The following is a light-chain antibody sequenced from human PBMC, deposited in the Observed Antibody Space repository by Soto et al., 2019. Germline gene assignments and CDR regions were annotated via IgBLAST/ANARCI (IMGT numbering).Light chain of an antibody. CDR3: SSYLGSSTLSGV. J-gene: IGLJ1*01. Sequence: QSVLNQPASVYGAPGQSITVSCNGTTRDVGGYDYVAWYQQHPGKAPKLMIYDVSSRPSGVSNRFSGSKSGNTASLTISGLQAEDEADYYCSSYLGSSTLSGVFGTGTKVTVL. CDR1: TRDVGGYDY. V-gene: IGLV2-14*01. CDR2: DVS.